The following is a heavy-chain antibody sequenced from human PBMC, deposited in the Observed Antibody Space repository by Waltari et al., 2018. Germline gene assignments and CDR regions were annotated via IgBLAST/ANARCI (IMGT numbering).Heavy chain of an antibody. CDR2: VYYSGTT. J-gene: IGHJ5*02. Sequence: QLQLQESGPGLVKPSENLSLTCTVSGDSRSGSRYYWGWIRQSPGKGLEWIGNVYYSGTTNYNPTLRSRVTISGDTSKNQFSLKLSSVTAADTAVYYCARHWKRSGYRFDPWGQGTLVTVSS. CDR1: GDSRSGSRYY. CDR3: ARHWKRSGYRFDP. D-gene: IGHD5-12*01. V-gene: IGHV4-39*01.